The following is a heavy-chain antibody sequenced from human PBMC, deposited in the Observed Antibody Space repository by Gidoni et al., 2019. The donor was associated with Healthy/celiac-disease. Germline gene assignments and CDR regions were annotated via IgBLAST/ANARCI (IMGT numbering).Heavy chain of an antibody. Sequence: QVQLVESGGGVVPPGRSLRLSCAASGFTFSSYGIHWVRQAPGKGLEWVAVIWYDGSNKYYADSVKGRFTISRDNSKNTRYLQMNSLRAEDTAVYYCARDFLRSGWYVGAFDYWGQGTLVTVSS. CDR1: GFTFSSYG. CDR2: IWYDGSNK. CDR3: ARDFLRSGWYVGAFDY. V-gene: IGHV3-33*01. J-gene: IGHJ4*02. D-gene: IGHD6-19*01.